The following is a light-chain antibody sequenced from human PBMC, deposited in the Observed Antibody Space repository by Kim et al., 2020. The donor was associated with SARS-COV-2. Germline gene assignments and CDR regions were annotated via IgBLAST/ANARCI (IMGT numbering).Light chain of an antibody. J-gene: IGLJ2*01. CDR1: SSNIGNYY. CDR3: GAWDTSLSIVV. CDR2: DNH. V-gene: IGLV1-51*01. Sequence: GQKVTISCSGSSSNIGNYYVSWYQQLPGTAPGLLIYDNHERPSRIPDRFSGSKSGTTATLGITGLQTGDEADYYCGAWDTSLSIVVFGGGTKVTVL.